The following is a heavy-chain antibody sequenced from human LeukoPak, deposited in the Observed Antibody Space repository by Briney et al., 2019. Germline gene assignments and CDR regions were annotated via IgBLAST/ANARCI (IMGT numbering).Heavy chain of an antibody. D-gene: IGHD1-26*01. J-gene: IGHJ4*02. CDR1: GFTFGIYC. V-gene: IGHV3-7*03. CDR2: IKQDGSEK. Sequence: GGSLRLSCAASGFTFGIYCMSWVRQAPGKGLEWVANIKQDGSEKYYVDSVKGRFTISRDSAKNSLYLQMNSLRAEDTAVYYCARRGDLLDYWGQGTLVTVSS. CDR3: ARRGDLLDY.